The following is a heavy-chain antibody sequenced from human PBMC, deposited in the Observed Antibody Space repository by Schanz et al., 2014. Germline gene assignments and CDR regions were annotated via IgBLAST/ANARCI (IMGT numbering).Heavy chain of an antibody. V-gene: IGHV3-23*04. Sequence: EVQLVESGGGVVQPGGSLRLSCSASTFTFDHYAMTWVRQAPGKGLEWVSLISDSGDTAYYADSVKGRFTISRDNSKNTLYLQMKSLRAEDTAVYYCARVKYCTITRCYRTETEGIYYMDVWGKGTTVTVSS. CDR2: ISDSGDTA. CDR1: TFTFDHYA. J-gene: IGHJ6*03. D-gene: IGHD2-2*01. CDR3: ARVKYCTITRCYRTETEGIYYMDV.